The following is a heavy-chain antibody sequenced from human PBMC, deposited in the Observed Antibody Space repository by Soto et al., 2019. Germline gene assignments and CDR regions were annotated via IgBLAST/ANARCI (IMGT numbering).Heavy chain of an antibody. Sequence: GGSLRLSCAASGFTFSSYAMHWVRQAPGKGLEWVAIINYDGSNKYYVDSVRGRFTISRDNSKNSLFLQMDSLRADDTALYYCARPHLAAHFDFWGRATLV. J-gene: IGHJ4*02. V-gene: IGHV3-30-3*01. CDR3: ARPHLAAHFDF. CDR2: INYDGSNK. D-gene: IGHD2-15*01. CDR1: GFTFSSYA.